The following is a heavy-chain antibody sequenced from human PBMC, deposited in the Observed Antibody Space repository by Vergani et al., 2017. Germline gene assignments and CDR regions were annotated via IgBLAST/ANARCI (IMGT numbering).Heavy chain of an antibody. CDR3: ASQYCSSTSCYELAFDI. CDR1: GYTFTGYY. J-gene: IGHJ3*02. V-gene: IGHV1-2*02. CDR2: INPNSGGT. D-gene: IGHD2-2*01. Sequence: QVQLVQSGAEVKKPGASVKVSCKASGYTFTGYYMHWVRQAPGQGLEWMGWINPNSGGTNYAQKFQGRVTMTRDTSISTAYMGLSRLRSDDTAVYYCASQYCSSTSCYELAFDIWGQGTMVTVSS.